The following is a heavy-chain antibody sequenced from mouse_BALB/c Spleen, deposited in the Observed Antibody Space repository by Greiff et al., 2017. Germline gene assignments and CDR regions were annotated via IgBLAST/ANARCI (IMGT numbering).Heavy chain of an antibody. CDR2: IWSGGST. CDR3: ARNGGNCLGFDY. V-gene: IGHV2-2*02. D-gene: IGHD2-1*01. CDR1: GFSLTSYG. Sequence: QVQLQQSGPGLVQPSQSLSITCTVSGFSLTSYGVHWVRQSPGKGLEWLGVIWSGGSTDYNAAFISRLSISKDNSKSQVFFKMNSLQANDTAIYYCARNGGNCLGFDYWGQGTTLTVSS. J-gene: IGHJ2*01.